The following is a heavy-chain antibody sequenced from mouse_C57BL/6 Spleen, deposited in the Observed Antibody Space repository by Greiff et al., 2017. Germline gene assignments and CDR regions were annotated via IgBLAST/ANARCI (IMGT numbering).Heavy chain of an antibody. CDR1: GYSITSGYY. V-gene: IGHV3-6*01. Sequence: EVQRVESGPGLVKPSQSLSLTCSVTGYSITSGYYWNWIRQFPGNKLEWMGYISYDGSNNYNPSLKNRISITRDTSKNQFFLKLNSVTTEDTATYYCAREAYYSNYPLAMDYWGQGTSVTVSS. CDR3: AREAYYSNYPLAMDY. CDR2: ISYDGSN. D-gene: IGHD2-5*01. J-gene: IGHJ4*01.